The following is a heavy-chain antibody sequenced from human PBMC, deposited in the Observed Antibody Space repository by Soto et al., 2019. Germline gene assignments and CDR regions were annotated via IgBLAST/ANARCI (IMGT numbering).Heavy chain of an antibody. CDR1: GYTFTSYA. CDR3: ARQADGGYNYGY. CDR2: INAGNGNT. V-gene: IGHV1-3*01. J-gene: IGHJ4*02. Sequence: QVQLVQSGAEVKKPGASVKVSCKASGYTFTSYAMHWVRQAPGQRLEWMGWINAGNGNTKYSQKCQGRVTITRDTSASTAYKELSSLRSEDTAVYYWARQADGGYNYGYWGQGTLVTVSS. D-gene: IGHD5-12*01.